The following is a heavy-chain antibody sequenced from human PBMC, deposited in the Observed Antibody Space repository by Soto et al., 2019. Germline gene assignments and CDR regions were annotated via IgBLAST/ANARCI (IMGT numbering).Heavy chain of an antibody. D-gene: IGHD3-10*01. CDR2: IKSKTDGGTT. Sequence: PGGSLRLSCAASGFTFSNAWMSRVRQAPGKGLEWVGRIKSKTDGGTTDYAAPVKGRFTISRDDSKNTLYLQMNSLKTEDTAVYYCTTDPIWFLDVWYYYGMDVWGQGTTVTVSS. J-gene: IGHJ6*02. CDR3: TTDPIWFLDVWYYYGMDV. CDR1: GFTFSNAW. V-gene: IGHV3-15*01.